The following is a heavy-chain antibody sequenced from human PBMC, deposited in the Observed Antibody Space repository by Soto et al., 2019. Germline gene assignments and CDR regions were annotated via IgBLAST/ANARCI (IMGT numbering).Heavy chain of an antibody. V-gene: IGHV1-18*04. J-gene: IGHJ5*02. CDR1: GYTFTSYG. D-gene: IGHD5-12*01. CDR2: ISAYNGNT. CDR3: ARDQGYEFATARLDA. Sequence: ASVKVSCKASGYTFTSYGISWVRQAPGQGLEWMGWISAYNGNTNYAQKLQGRVTMTTDTSTSTAYMELRSLRSDDTAVYYCARDQGYEFATARLDAWGPITLVTLSS.